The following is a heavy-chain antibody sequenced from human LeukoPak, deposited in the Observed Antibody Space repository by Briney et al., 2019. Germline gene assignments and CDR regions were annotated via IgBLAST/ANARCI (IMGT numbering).Heavy chain of an antibody. CDR1: GGSISSYY. CDR2: IYTSMYT. D-gene: IGHD5-12*01. CDR3: ARHARIDSGYANSNFDY. V-gene: IGHV4-4*09. Sequence: SETLSLTCTVSGGSISSYYWSWIRQPPGKGLEWIGYIYTSMYTNCNPSLTSRVTMSVDTSKNQFSLTLSSVAAADTAVYYCARHARIDSGYANSNFDYWGRGALVTVSS. J-gene: IGHJ4*02.